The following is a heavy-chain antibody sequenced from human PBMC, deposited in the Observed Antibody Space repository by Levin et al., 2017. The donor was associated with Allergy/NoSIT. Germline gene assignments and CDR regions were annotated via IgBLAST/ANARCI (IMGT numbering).Heavy chain of an antibody. D-gene: IGHD3-3*01. CDR3: ARTYDFWSGYSSAPWFDP. CDR1: GGSISSGGYY. V-gene: IGHV4-31*03. J-gene: IGHJ5*02. Sequence: SCTVSGGSISSGGYYWSWIRQHPGKGLEWIGYIYYSGSTYYNPSLKSRLTISVDTSKNQFSLKLTSVTAADTAVYYCARTYDFWSGYSSAPWFDPWGQGTLVTVSS. CDR2: IYYSGST.